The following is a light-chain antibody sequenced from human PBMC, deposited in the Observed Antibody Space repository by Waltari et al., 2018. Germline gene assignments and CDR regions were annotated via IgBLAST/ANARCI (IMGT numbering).Light chain of an antibody. CDR1: QDISTY. V-gene: IGKV1-33*01. CDR3: QQYEDVPYT. Sequence: DIQMTKSPSSLSASVGDSVTITCQASQDISTYLNWYQQKPGKAPKLLIYDVSNLEKGVPSRFRGGGSETDFSFTISSLQSEDIATYYCQQYEDVPYTFGQGTKLMIK. CDR2: DVS. J-gene: IGKJ2*01.